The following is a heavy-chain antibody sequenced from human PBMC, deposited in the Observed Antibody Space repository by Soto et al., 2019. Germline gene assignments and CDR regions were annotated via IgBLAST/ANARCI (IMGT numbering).Heavy chain of an antibody. Sequence: QVQLMQSGAEVKKPGASVKVSCKASGYTFTSYYIHWVRQAPGQGLEWMGIINPSGGNASYARKFQGRVAMTRDTSTSTVYMEVSSLASEDTAVYYCARDPNLSLTYHYYGMDVWGQGTTVTVSS. CDR3: ARDPNLSLTYHYYGMDV. CDR2: INPSGGNA. V-gene: IGHV1-46*01. J-gene: IGHJ6*02. CDR1: GYTFTSYY.